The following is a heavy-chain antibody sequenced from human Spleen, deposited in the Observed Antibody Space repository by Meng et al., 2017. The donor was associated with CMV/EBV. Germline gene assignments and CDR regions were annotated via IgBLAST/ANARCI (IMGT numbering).Heavy chain of an antibody. Sequence: QVQLQGSGPGLLKPSETLSLTCTVSGGSISGYYWSWIRQPPGKGLEWIGEINHSGSTNYNPSLKSRVTISVDTSKNQFSLKLSSVTAADTAVYYCARGGGYDNYFDYWGQGTLVTVSS. CDR3: ARGGGYDNYFDY. CDR2: INHSGST. J-gene: IGHJ4*02. D-gene: IGHD5-12*01. CDR1: GGSISGYY. V-gene: IGHV4-34*01.